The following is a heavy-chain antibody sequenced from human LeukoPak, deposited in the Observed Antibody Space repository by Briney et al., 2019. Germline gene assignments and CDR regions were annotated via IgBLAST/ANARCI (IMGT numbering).Heavy chain of an antibody. CDR3: ARLLVGATPRSAFDI. J-gene: IGHJ3*02. V-gene: IGHV4-59*01. Sequence: RASETLSLTCTVSGGSISSYYWSWIRQPPGKGLEWIGYIYYSGSTNYNPSLKSRVTISVDTSKNQFSLKLSSVTAADTAVYYCARLLVGATPRSAFDIWGQGTMVTVSS. D-gene: IGHD1-26*01. CDR2: IYYSGST. CDR1: GGSISSYY.